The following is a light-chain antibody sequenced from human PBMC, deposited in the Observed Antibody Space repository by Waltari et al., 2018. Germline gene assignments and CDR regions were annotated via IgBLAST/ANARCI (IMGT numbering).Light chain of an antibody. CDR3: QQYGMPRA. Sequence: TFQASQDMYHSLDWYQQKPGKARNLLIYGASNLEPGVPSAFSGSGAVTYFTYAISSLQPGDFVTYCCQQYGMPRAFGGGTKVAIK. CDR2: GAS. V-gene: IGKV1-33*01. J-gene: IGKJ4*01. CDR1: QDMYHS.